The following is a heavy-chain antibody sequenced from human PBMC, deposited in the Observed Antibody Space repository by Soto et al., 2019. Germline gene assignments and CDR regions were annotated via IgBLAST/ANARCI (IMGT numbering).Heavy chain of an antibody. CDR2: IYYTGTT. V-gene: IGHV4-31*03. Sequence: QVQLQESGPGLVKPSQTLSLTCTVSGGSMSRGADYWSWIRQHPGEGLEWLGYIYYTGTTYYNPSLRSRVTISVDTSKKQFSLQLSFVTAADTAVYYCAVEKTMGGPNWFDPWGQGTLVTVSS. CDR1: GGSMSRGADY. J-gene: IGHJ5*02. D-gene: IGHD5-18*01. CDR3: AVEKTMGGPNWFDP.